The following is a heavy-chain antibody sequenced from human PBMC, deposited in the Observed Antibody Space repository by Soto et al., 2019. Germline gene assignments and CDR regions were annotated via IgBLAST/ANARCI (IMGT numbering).Heavy chain of an antibody. CDR2: ISGSGGST. V-gene: IGHV3-23*01. D-gene: IGHD2-15*01. CDR1: GFTFSSYA. J-gene: IGHJ6*02. Sequence: GGSLRLSCAASGFTFSSYAMSWVRQAPGKGLEWVSAISGSGGSTYYADSVKGRFTISRDNSKNTLYLQMNSLRAEDTAVYYCAKGQVVVVATLDYYYYGMDVWGQGTTVTVSS. CDR3: AKGQVVVVATLDYYYYGMDV.